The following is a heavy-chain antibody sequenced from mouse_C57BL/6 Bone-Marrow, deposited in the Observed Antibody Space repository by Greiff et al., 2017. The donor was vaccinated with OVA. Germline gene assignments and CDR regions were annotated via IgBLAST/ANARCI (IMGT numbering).Heavy chain of an antibody. J-gene: IGHJ1*03. CDR3: AENWDVWYFDV. Sequence: QVQLQQSGAELVKPGASVKLSCKASGYTFTSYWMHWVKQRPGQGLEWIGMIHPNSGSTNYNEKFKSKATLTVDKSSSTAYMQLSSLTSEDSAVYYCAENWDVWYFDVWGTGTTVTVSS. D-gene: IGHD4-1*01. CDR1: GYTFTSYW. V-gene: IGHV1-64*01. CDR2: IHPNSGST.